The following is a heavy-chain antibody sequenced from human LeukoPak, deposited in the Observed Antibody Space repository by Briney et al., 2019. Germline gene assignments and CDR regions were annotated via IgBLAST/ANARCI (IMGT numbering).Heavy chain of an antibody. D-gene: IGHD3-22*01. CDR2: ISYDGSNK. V-gene: IGHV3-30*04. CDR1: AFTFSRYA. J-gene: IGHJ4*02. Sequence: GRSLRLSCAASAFTFSRYAMHWVRHAPGKWLEWVAVISYDGSNKHYADSVKGRFTISRDNAKNSLYLQMNSLRAEDTAVYYCARDLEGERGSGYIYFDYWGQGTLVTVSS. CDR3: ARDLEGERGSGYIYFDY.